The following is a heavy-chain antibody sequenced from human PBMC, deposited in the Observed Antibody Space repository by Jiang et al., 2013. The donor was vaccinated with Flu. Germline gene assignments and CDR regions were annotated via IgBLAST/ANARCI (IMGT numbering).Heavy chain of an antibody. V-gene: IGHV1-69*15. CDR2: IIPIFGAA. J-gene: IGHJ4*02. CDR1: GGTFSSYG. D-gene: IGHD6-19*01. CDR3: ARERSTVAGPQEY. Sequence: SGAEVKKPGSSVRVSCKTSGGTFSSYGFSWVRQAPGQGLEWMGRIIPIFGAANYAQKFQGRVTMTADESTNTAYMELTSLTTGDTALYYCARERSTVAGPQEYWGQGTLVTVSS.